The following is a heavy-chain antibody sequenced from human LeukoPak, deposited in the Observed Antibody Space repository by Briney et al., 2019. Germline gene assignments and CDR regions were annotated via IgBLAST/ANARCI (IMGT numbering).Heavy chain of an antibody. J-gene: IGHJ4*02. Sequence: SETLSLTCTVSGGSISSYYWSWIRQPAGKGLEWIGHIYTSVNTNYNPSLKSRVTMSVDTSKNQFSLKLSSVTAADTAVYFCARVRRESSGYYPVTPDFWGQGTLVTVSS. V-gene: IGHV4-4*07. CDR2: IYTSVNT. CDR1: GGSISSYY. CDR3: ARVRRESSGYYPVTPDF. D-gene: IGHD6-19*01.